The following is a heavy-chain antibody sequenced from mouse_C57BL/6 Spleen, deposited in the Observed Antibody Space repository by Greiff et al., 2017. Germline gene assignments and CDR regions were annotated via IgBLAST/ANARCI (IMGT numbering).Heavy chain of an antibody. Sequence: EVKLQESGPGLVKPSQSLSLTCSVTGYSITSGYYWNWIRQFPGNKLEWMGYISYDGSNNYNPSLKNRISITRDTSKNQFFLKLNSVTTEDTATYYCARPYYYGSSCWYFDVWGTGTTVTVSS. CDR3: ARPYYYGSSCWYFDV. V-gene: IGHV3-6*01. CDR1: GYSITSGYY. CDR2: ISYDGSN. J-gene: IGHJ1*03. D-gene: IGHD1-1*01.